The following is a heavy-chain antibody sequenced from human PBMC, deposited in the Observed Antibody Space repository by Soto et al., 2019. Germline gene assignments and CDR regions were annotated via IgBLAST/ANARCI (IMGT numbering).Heavy chain of an antibody. CDR1: GFTFSDYY. Sequence: LRLSCAASGFTFSDYYMSWIRQAPGKGLEWVSYISSSDTIISYADSVKGRFTISRDNAENSLYLQMNSLRAEDTAVYYCARDLGYYDSSGYFDYWGQGTLVTVSS. J-gene: IGHJ4*02. V-gene: IGHV3-11*01. D-gene: IGHD3-22*01. CDR2: ISSSDTII. CDR3: ARDLGYYDSSGYFDY.